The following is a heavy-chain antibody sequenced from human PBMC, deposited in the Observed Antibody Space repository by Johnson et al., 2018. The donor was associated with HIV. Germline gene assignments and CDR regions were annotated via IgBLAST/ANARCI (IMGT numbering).Heavy chain of an antibody. Sequence: VQLVESGGGVVQPGKSLRLSYVVSGFTFSSYWMHWVRQAPGKGLVWVSRINGDGSSTSYADSVKGRFTISRDNSKNTLHLQMNSLRAEDTAVYNCAAPWELDAFDIWGQGTMVTVSS. CDR3: AAPWELDAFDI. CDR2: INGDGSST. V-gene: IGHV3-74*02. D-gene: IGHD1-26*01. J-gene: IGHJ3*02. CDR1: GFTFSSYW.